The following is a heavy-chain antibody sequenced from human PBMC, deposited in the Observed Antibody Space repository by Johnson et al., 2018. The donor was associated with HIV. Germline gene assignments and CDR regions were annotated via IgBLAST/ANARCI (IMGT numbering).Heavy chain of an antibody. Sequence: QVKLVESGGGVVQPGRSLRLSCAASGFTFSSYAMHWVRQAPGKGLEWVAVISYDGSNKYYADSVKGRFTISRDNSKNTLYLQMNSLRAEDTAVYYCAGDYDSSGYTEKADAFDIWGQGTMVTVSS. J-gene: IGHJ3*02. CDR2: ISYDGSNK. V-gene: IGHV3-30-3*01. CDR1: GFTFSSYA. D-gene: IGHD3-22*01. CDR3: AGDYDSSGYTEKADAFDI.